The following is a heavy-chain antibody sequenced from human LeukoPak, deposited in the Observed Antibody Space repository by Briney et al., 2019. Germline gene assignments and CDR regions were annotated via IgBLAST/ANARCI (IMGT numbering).Heavy chain of an antibody. J-gene: IGHJ6*03. CDR3: AREDSYYYYYMDV. Sequence: SETLSLTCTVSGYSISSGFYWGWIRQPPGKGLEWIGTIHHSGITYYNPSLKSRVTISVDTSKNQFSLKLSSVTAADTAVYYCAREDSYYYYYMDVWGKGTTVTVSS. D-gene: IGHD2-15*01. CDR2: IHHSGIT. CDR1: GYSISSGFY. V-gene: IGHV4-38-2*02.